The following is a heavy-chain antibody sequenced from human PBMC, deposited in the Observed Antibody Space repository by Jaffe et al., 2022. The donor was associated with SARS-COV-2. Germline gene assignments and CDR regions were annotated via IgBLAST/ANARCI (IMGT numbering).Heavy chain of an antibody. CDR2: ISSNGGST. CDR1: GFTFSSYA. Sequence: EVQLVESGGGLVQPGGSLRLSCSASGFTFSSYAMHWVRQAPGKGLEYVSAISSNGGSTYYADSVKGRFTISRDNSKNTLYLQMSSLRAEDTAVYYCVKPPTEGLYGMDVWGQGTTVTVSS. V-gene: IGHV3-64D*09. CDR3: VKPPTEGLYGMDV. J-gene: IGHJ6*02.